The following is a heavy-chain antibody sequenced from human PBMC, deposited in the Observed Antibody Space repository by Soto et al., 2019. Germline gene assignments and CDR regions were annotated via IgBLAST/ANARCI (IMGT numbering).Heavy chain of an antibody. V-gene: IGHV1-2*02. CDR3: ARDRFEAVADSLNWFDP. J-gene: IGHJ5*02. Sequence: SAKVSWQESGYSLPGYSMQWVRQAPEQGLEWMGWINPNSGGTNYAQKFQGRVTMTRDTSISTAYMELSRLRSDDTAVYYCARDRFEAVADSLNWFDPWGQGTLVTVSS. CDR2: INPNSGGT. D-gene: IGHD6-19*01. CDR1: GYSLPGYS.